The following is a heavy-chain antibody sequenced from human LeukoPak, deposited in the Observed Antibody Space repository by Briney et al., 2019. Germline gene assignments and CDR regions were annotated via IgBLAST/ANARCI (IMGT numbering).Heavy chain of an antibody. V-gene: IGHV4-34*01. Sequence: SETLSLTCAVYGGSFSGYYWSWIRQPPGKGLEWIGEINHSGSTNYNPSLKSRVTISVDTSKNQFSLKLYSVTAADTAVYYCARGGDYGDYVFHYWGQETLVTVSS. J-gene: IGHJ4*02. CDR2: INHSGST. D-gene: IGHD4-17*01. CDR1: GGSFSGYY. CDR3: ARGGDYGDYVFHY.